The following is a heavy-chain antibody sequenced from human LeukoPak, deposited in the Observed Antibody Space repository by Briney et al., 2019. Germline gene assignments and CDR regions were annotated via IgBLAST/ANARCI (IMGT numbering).Heavy chain of an antibody. J-gene: IGHJ4*02. CDR1: GYTFTSYY. Sequence: GASVKVSCKASGYTFTSYYMHWVRQAPGQGLEWMGLINPSGGGTSYSQKFQGRVTMTTDTSTSTLYMELSSLRSEDTAVYYCASGAAAGTFSIGYWGQGTLLTVSS. CDR2: INPSGGGT. D-gene: IGHD6-13*01. V-gene: IGHV1-46*01. CDR3: ASGAAAGTFSIGY.